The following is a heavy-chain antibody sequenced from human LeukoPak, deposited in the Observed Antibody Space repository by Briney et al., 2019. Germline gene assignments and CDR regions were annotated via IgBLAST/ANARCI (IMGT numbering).Heavy chain of an antibody. V-gene: IGHV4-61*08. CDR2: IYYSGTT. J-gene: IGHJ4*02. CDR3: ARGVYIAAAQYAY. Sequence: SETLSLTCTVSGGCISSGGYYWSWIRQHPGKGLEWIGYIYYSGTTNYNPSLKSRVTISVDTSKNQFSLKLSSVTAADTAVYYCARGVYIAAAQYAYWGQGTLVTVSS. CDR1: GGCISSGGYY. D-gene: IGHD6-13*01.